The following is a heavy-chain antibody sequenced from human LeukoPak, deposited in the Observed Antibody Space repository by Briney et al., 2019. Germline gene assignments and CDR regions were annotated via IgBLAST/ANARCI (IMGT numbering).Heavy chain of an antibody. CDR3: ARGVGAFY. D-gene: IGHD3-10*01. V-gene: IGHV3-30-3*01. J-gene: IGHJ4*02. Sequence: GGSLRLSCAASGFTFSSYAMHWVRQAPGKGLEWVAVISYDGSNKYYADSVKGRFTISRDNSKNTLYLQMNSLRAEDTAVYYCARGVGAFYWGQGTLVTVSS. CDR2: ISYDGSNK. CDR1: GFTFSSYA.